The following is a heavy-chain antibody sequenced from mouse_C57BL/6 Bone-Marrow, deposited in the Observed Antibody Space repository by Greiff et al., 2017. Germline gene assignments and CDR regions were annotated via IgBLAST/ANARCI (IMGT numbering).Heavy chain of an antibody. CDR2: IDPKSGGT. Sequence: QVHVKQPGAELVKPGASVKLSCKASGYTFTSYWMHWVKQRPGRGLEWIGRIDPKSGGTKYNEKFKSKATLTVDKPSSTAYMQLSSLTSEDSAVYYCARSLYYGNLYFAYWGQGTTLTVSS. V-gene: IGHV1-72*01. CDR1: GYTFTSYW. CDR3: ARSLYYGNLYFAY. D-gene: IGHD2-1*01. J-gene: IGHJ2*01.